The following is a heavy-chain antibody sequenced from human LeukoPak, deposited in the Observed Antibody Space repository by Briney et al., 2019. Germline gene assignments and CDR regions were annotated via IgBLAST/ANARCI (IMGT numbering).Heavy chain of an antibody. CDR2: IYYSGST. V-gene: IGHV4-59*08. CDR3: ATLLSSSWSFDY. CDR1: GGSISSYY. Sequence: PSETLSLTCTVSGGSISSYYWSWIRQPPGKGLEWIGYIYYSGSTNYNPPLKSRVTISVDTSKNQFSLKLSSVIAADTAVYYCATLLSSSWSFDYWGQGTLVTVSS. J-gene: IGHJ4*02. D-gene: IGHD6-13*01.